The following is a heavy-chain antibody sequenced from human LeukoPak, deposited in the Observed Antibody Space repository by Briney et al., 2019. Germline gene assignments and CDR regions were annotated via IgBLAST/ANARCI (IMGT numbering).Heavy chain of an antibody. J-gene: IGHJ4*02. CDR2: IRYDGSGE. V-gene: IGHV3-30*02. D-gene: IGHD6-19*01. Sequence: GGSLRLSCAASGYTFSSHGMHWVRQAPAKRLEWVAFIRYDGSGESYVDSVKGRFTISRDNSKNTLYLQMSSLRAEDTAVYYCAKTPSGSGWFHYWGQGTLVTVS. CDR1: GYTFSSHG. CDR3: AKTPSGSGWFHY.